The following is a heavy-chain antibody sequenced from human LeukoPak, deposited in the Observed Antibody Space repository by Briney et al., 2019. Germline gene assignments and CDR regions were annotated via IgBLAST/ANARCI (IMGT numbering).Heavy chain of an antibody. D-gene: IGHD2-8*02. CDR2: IHYSGST. J-gene: IGHJ3*02. Sequence: SETLSLTCIVSGGSISSISSNNYHWGWIRQPPGKGLEWIGSIHYSGSTYYNPFLKSRLTISVDTSKNQFSLKLSSVTAADTAVYYCARSWSPGGAFDIWGQGTMVTVSS. CDR3: ARSWSPGGAFDI. V-gene: IGHV4-39*01. CDR1: GGSISSISSNNYH.